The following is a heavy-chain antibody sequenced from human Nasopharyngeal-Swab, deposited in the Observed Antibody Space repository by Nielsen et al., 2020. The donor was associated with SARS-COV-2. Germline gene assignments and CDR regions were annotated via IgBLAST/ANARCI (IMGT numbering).Heavy chain of an antibody. CDR2: IYTSGST. Sequence: SETLSLTCSVSGVSISSYYCSWFLQPPGKGLEWIVRIYTSGSTNYNPSLKSRVTISVDTSKNQLYLKLSSVTAADTAVYYCARDSASWYEEGFDYWGQGSRVTVS. CDR1: GVSISSYY. CDR3: ARDSASWYEEGFDY. V-gene: IGHV4-4*07. J-gene: IGHJ4*02. D-gene: IGHD6-13*01.